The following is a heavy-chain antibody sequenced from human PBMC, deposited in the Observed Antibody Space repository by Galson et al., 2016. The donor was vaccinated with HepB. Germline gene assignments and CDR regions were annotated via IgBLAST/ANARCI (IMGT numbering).Heavy chain of an antibody. Sequence: SLRLSCAASGFPFRRFWMHWVRQAPGKGLVWVSRINDGATYTEHADSVKGRFTISRDDAKDTLHLQMNSLRGEDTAVYYYALDVWGQGTTVTASS. CDR3: ALDV. CDR2: INDGATYT. CDR1: GFPFRRFW. J-gene: IGHJ6*02. V-gene: IGHV3-74*01.